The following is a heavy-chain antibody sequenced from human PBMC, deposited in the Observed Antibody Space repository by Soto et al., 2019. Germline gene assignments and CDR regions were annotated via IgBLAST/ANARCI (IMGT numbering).Heavy chain of an antibody. CDR3: ERDPHHDYGDYASDY. CDR2: IKQDGSEK. J-gene: IGHJ4*02. V-gene: IGHV3-7*01. CDR1: GFTFSSYW. D-gene: IGHD4-17*01. Sequence: GGSLRLSCAASGFTFSSYWMSWVRQAPGKGLEWVANIKQDGSEKYYVDSVKGRFTISRDNAKNSLYLQMNSLRAEDTAVYYCERDPHHDYGDYASDYWGQGTLVTVSS.